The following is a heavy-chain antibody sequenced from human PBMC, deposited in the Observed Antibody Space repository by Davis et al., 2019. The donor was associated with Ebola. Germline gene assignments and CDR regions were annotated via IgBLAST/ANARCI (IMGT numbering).Heavy chain of an antibody. CDR1: GGSIRGSY. CDR3: ASLVTTGTQFDY. Sequence: MPSETLSLTCTDSGGSIRGSYWGWIRQPPGKGLEWIGDIYYSGNTNYNPSLKSRVTISVDTSKNQFSLRLSSMTAADTAVYYCASLVTTGTQFDYWGQGALVTVSS. D-gene: IGHD1-14*01. J-gene: IGHJ4*02. V-gene: IGHV4-59*08. CDR2: IYYSGNT.